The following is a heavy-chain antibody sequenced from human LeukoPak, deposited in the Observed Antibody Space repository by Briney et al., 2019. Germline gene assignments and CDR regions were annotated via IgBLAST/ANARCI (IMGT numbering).Heavy chain of an antibody. CDR3: ARDGSIGEGAFDI. CDR1: GFTFSSYG. V-gene: IGHV3-33*01. D-gene: IGHD4-17*01. Sequence: PGRSLRLSCAASGFTFSSYGMHWVRQAPGKGLEWVAVIWYDGSNKYYADSVKGRFTISRDNSKNTLYLQMNSLRAEDTAVYYCARDGSIGEGAFDIWGQGTMVTVSS. J-gene: IGHJ3*02. CDR2: IWYDGSNK.